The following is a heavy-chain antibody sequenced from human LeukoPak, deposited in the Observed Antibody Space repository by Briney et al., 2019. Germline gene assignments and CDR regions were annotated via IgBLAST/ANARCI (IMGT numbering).Heavy chain of an antibody. CDR1: GGSISSSSYY. V-gene: IGHV4-39*07. J-gene: IGHJ5*02. CDR3: ARDVRVYGSGSPNWFDP. CDR2: YYYSGST. Sequence: SETLSLTCTVSGGSISSSSYYWGWIRQPPGKGLEWIGSYYYSGSTYYNPSLKSRVTISVDTSKNQFSLKLSSVTAADTAVYYCARDVRVYGSGSPNWFDPWGQGTLVTVSS. D-gene: IGHD3-10*01.